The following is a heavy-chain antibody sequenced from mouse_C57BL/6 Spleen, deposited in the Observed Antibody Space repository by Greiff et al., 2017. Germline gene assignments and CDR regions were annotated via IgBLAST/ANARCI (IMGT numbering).Heavy chain of an antibody. V-gene: IGHV2-5*01. CDR2: IWRGGST. CDR3: AKKGGYDDAMDY. J-gene: IGHJ4*01. D-gene: IGHD2-2*01. CDR1: GFSLTSYG. Sequence: VMLVESGPGLVQPSQSLSITCTVSGFSLTSYGVHWVRQSPGKGLEWLGVIWRGGSTDYNAAFMSRLSITKDNSKSQVFFKMNSLQADDTAIYYCAKKGGYDDAMDYWGQGTSVTVSS.